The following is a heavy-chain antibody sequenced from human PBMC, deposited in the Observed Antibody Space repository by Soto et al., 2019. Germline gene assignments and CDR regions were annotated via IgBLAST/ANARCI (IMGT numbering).Heavy chain of an antibody. V-gene: IGHV4-30-4*01. CDR3: ARAPVGLDTISYFDY. Sequence: SATQCFSCTVSGGTVRGLGFRWARNRRPPGKGLEWIGYIYNGGSTYYRPSLESRMHMSLDATRNHYSLRLTSVTAADTAVYFCARAPVGLDTISYFDYWGQGKLVTLSS. J-gene: IGHJ4*02. CDR1: GGTVRGLGFR. CDR2: IYNGGST. D-gene: IGHD3-3*01.